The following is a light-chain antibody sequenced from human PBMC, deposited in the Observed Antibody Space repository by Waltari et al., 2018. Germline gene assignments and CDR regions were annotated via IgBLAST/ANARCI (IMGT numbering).Light chain of an antibody. J-gene: IGLJ3*02. CDR3: QSYDSSLSAWV. V-gene: IGLV1-40*01. CDR1: SPNIGAGSD. Sequence: QSILTQPPSVSGAPGPRVTISCTGVSPNIGAGSDVHWYQQLPGTAPKLLSFGNNNWPSGVPDRFSGSKSDTSASLAITGLQAEDEADYYCQSYDSSLSAWVFGGGTKVTVL. CDR2: GNN.